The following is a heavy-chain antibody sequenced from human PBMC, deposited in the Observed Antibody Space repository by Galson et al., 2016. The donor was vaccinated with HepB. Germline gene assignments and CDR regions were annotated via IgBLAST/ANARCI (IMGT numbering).Heavy chain of an antibody. V-gene: IGHV3-30*18. CDR3: AKDHHWNYVHSYYGMDL. CDR1: GFTFSSYG. CDR2: ISFDGSNT. D-gene: IGHD1-7*01. Sequence: SLRLSCAASGFTFSSYGMHWVRQAPGKGLEWVAVISFDGSNTYYADSVKGRFTISRDNSNNTLYLQMNSLRAEDTAVYYCAKDHHWNYVHSYYGMDLWGQGTTVTVSS. J-gene: IGHJ6*02.